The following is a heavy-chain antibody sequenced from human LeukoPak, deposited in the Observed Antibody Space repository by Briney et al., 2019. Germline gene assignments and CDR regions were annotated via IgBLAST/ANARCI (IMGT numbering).Heavy chain of an antibody. CDR1: GFSFSIYW. Sequence: TGGSLRLSCAASGFSFSIYWMTWVRQAPGKGLEWVANIKHDGTGKYYVDSVKGRFTISRDNAKDSLFLQMDSLRAEDTAVYYCARQSFDGYHYPDYWGQGSLVTVSP. V-gene: IGHV3-7*01. CDR3: ARQSFDGYHYPDY. CDR2: IKHDGTGK. J-gene: IGHJ4*02. D-gene: IGHD5-24*01.